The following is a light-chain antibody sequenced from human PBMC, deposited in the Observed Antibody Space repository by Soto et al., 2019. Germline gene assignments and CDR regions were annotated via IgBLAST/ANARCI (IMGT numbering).Light chain of an antibody. V-gene: IGKV1-27*01. CDR3: QKFNSAPFT. Sequence: DIQMTQSPSSLSASVGDRVTITCRASQGVNNYLAWYQQKPGKVPQLLIYSASTLHPGVPSRFSGSGSGTDFTITISSLQPEDVATYYCQKFNSAPFTFGPGNKVDIK. CDR1: QGVNNY. CDR2: SAS. J-gene: IGKJ3*01.